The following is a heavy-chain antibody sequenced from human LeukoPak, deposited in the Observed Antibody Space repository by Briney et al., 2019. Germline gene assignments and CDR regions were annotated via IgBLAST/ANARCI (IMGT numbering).Heavy chain of an antibody. CDR3: AGNDYYDSSGHTKLGY. Sequence: PSETLSLTCTVSGGSISSYYWSWIRQPPGKGLEWIGYIYYSGSTNYNPSLKSRVTISVDTSKNQFSLKLSSVTAADTAVYYWAGNDYYDSSGHTKLGYWGQGTLVTVSS. J-gene: IGHJ4*02. D-gene: IGHD3-22*01. CDR1: GGSISSYY. CDR2: IYYSGST. V-gene: IGHV4-59*01.